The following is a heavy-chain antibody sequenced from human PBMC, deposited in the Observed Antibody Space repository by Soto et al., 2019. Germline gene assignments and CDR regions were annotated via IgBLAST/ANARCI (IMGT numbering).Heavy chain of an antibody. V-gene: IGHV4-4*07. Sequence: SETLSLTCTVSGAFISGYYWSWIRQPAGKGLEWIGRIYTSGSTKYSPSLKSRATMSVDTSKKQFSLKLNSVTAADTAVYYCARESTVAGTDNWFDSWGQGTLVTVSS. CDR3: ARESTVAGTDNWFDS. J-gene: IGHJ5*01. D-gene: IGHD6-13*01. CDR2: IYTSGST. CDR1: GAFISGYY.